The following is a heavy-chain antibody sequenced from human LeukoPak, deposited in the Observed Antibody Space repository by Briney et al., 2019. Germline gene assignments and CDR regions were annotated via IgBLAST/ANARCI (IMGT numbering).Heavy chain of an antibody. CDR2: IYWNDDK. Sequence: ESGPTLVNPTQTLTLTCTFSGFSLSTSGVGVGWIRQPPGKALEWLALIYWNDDKRYSPSLKSRLTITKDTSKNQVVLTMTNMDPVDTATYYCAHRPMELDQIAAAGTFRPGCFDPWGQGTLVTVSS. V-gene: IGHV2-5*01. J-gene: IGHJ5*02. CDR3: AHRPMELDQIAAAGTFRPGCFDP. D-gene: IGHD6-13*01. CDR1: GFSLSTSGVG.